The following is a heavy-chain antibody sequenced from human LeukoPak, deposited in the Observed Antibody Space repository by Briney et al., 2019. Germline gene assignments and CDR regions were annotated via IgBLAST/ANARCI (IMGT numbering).Heavy chain of an antibody. Sequence: SETLSLTCTVSGGSISSYYWSWIRQPAGKGLEWIGRIYTSGSTNYNPSLKSRVTMSVDTSKNQFSLKLSSVTAADTAVYYCARGKPGIAAARHYFDYWGQGTLVTVSS. CDR3: ARGKPGIAAARHYFDY. CDR2: IYTSGST. J-gene: IGHJ4*02. CDR1: GGSISSYY. V-gene: IGHV4-4*07. D-gene: IGHD6-13*01.